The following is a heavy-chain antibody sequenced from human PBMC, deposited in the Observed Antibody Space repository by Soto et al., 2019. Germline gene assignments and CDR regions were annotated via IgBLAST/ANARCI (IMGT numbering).Heavy chain of an antibody. CDR1: GFTFSSYA. V-gene: IGHV3-23*01. D-gene: IGHD3-22*01. Sequence: EVQLLESGGGLVQPGGSLRLSCAASGFTFSSYAMSWVRQAPGKGLEWVSAISGSGGRTYYADSVKGRFTISRDNSKNTLYLQMNSLRAEDTAVYYCAKGLYYYDSSGYLSWFDPWGQGTLVTVSS. CDR2: ISGSGGRT. J-gene: IGHJ5*02. CDR3: AKGLYYYDSSGYLSWFDP.